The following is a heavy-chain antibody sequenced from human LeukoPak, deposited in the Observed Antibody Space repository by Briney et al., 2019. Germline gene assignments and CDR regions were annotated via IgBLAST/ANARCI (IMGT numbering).Heavy chain of an antibody. V-gene: IGHV3-11*04. CDR1: GFIFSDYY. D-gene: IGHD3-22*01. CDR2: ISTAGGVT. J-gene: IGHJ3*02. CDR3: ARADYYDSSARHAFDI. Sequence: PGGSLRLSCVGSGFIFSDYYMSWIRQAPGKGLEWVSYISTAGGVTYYADSVKGRFTISRDNAKSSLYLQMNSLRAEDTAVYYCARADYYDSSARHAFDIWGQGTMVTVSS.